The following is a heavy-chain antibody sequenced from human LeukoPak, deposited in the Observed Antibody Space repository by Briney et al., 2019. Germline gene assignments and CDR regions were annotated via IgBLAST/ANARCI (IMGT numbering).Heavy chain of an antibody. J-gene: IGHJ3*02. V-gene: IGHV4-30-2*01. Sequence: SETLSLTCTVSGGSISSGGYYWSWIRQHPGKGLEWIGYIYHSGSTYYNPSLKSRVTISVDRSKNQFSLKLSSVTAADTAVYYCASYYYDSSGYYGLQGAFDIWGQGTMVTVSS. CDR2: IYHSGST. D-gene: IGHD3-22*01. CDR3: ASYYYDSSGYYGLQGAFDI. CDR1: GGSISSGGYY.